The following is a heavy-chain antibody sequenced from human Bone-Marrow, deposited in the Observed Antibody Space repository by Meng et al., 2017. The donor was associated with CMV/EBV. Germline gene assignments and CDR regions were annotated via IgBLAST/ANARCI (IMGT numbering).Heavy chain of an antibody. CDR1: GFTFSSYS. CDR2: ISSSSSYI. J-gene: IGHJ4*02. Sequence: GESLKISCAASGFTFSSYSMNWVRQAPGKGLEWVSSISSSSSYIYYADSVKGRFTISRDNSKNTLYLQMNSLRAEDTAVYYCAKVGSPLIKPNSSSMNYWGQGTLVTVSS. V-gene: IGHV3-21*01. CDR3: AKVGSPLIKPNSSSMNY. D-gene: IGHD6-6*01.